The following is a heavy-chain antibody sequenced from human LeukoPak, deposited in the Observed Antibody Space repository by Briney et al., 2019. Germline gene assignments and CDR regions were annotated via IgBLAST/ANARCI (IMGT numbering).Heavy chain of an antibody. Sequence: GGSLRLSCAASGFTFSSYAMSWVRQAPGKGLEWVSAISGCGGSTYYADSVKGRLTISRDNHKNTLYLQMNGMRAEDTAVYYCAKLDEWELAQSAEYFQHWGQGTLVTVSS. CDR2: ISGCGGST. CDR3: AKLDEWELAQSAEYFQH. V-gene: IGHV3-23*01. J-gene: IGHJ1*01. D-gene: IGHD1-26*01. CDR1: GFTFSSYA.